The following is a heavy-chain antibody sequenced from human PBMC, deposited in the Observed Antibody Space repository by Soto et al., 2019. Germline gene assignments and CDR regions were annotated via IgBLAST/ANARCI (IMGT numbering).Heavy chain of an antibody. Sequence: QVQLQQWGAGLLKPSETLSLTCAVYGGSFSGYYWSWIRQPPGKGLEWIGEINHSGSTNYNPSLKSRVTISVDTSKIQFYLMLSSLTAADTAVYYCARVPLGSGWGQRNWFDPWGQGTLVTVSS. CDR2: INHSGST. CDR3: ARVPLGSGWGQRNWFDP. CDR1: GGSFSGYY. D-gene: IGHD6-19*01. J-gene: IGHJ5*02. V-gene: IGHV4-34*01.